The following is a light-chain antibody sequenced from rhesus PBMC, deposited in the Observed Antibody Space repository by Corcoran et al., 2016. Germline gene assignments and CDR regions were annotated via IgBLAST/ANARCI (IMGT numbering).Light chain of an antibody. J-gene: IGKJ2*01. CDR2: KAS. CDR3: LQYNSAPYS. CDR1: QGINTY. Sequence: DIQMTQSPSSLSASVGDRVTITCRASQGINTYLNWYQQKPGKTPKRLIYKASSLESGVPSRLSGSGSGTDFTLTISSLQPEDFATYYCLQYNSAPYSFGQGTKVEIK. V-gene: IGKV1-43*02.